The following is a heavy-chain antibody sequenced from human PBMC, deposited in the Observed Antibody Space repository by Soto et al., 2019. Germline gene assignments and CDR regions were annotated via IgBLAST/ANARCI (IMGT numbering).Heavy chain of an antibody. CDR3: AREDIVVVPAATTNYYYYGMDV. CDR2: IYPGDSDT. D-gene: IGHD2-2*01. V-gene: IGHV5-51*01. Sequence: PGESLKISCKGSGYSFTSYWIGWVRQMPGKGLAWMGIIYPGDSDTRYSPSFQGQVTISADKSISTAYLQWSSLKASDTAMYYCAREDIVVVPAATTNYYYYGMDVWGQGTTVTVSS. J-gene: IGHJ6*02. CDR1: GYSFTSYW.